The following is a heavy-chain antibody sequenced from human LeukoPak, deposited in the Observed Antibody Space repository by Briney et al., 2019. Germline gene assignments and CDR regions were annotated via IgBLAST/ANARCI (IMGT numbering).Heavy chain of an antibody. CDR2: ISSSSSTI. J-gene: IGHJ4*02. CDR3: AKVTYCSGGSGYEAPDY. D-gene: IGHD2-15*01. Sequence: PGGSLRLFCAASGFTFSSYSMNWVRQAPGKGLEWVSYISSSSSTIYYADSVKGRFTISRDNSKNSLYLQMNSLRAEGTAVYYCAKVTYCSGGSGYEAPDYWGQGTLVTVSS. CDR1: GFTFSSYS. V-gene: IGHV3-48*01.